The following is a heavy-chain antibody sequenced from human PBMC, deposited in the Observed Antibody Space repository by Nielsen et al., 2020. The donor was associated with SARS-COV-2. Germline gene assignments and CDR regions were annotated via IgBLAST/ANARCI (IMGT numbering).Heavy chain of an antibody. CDR3: AKTNYDFWSGYGLYFDY. Sequence: GESLKISCAASGFTFSSYAMSWVRQAPGKGLEWVSAISGSGGSTYYADSVKGRFTISRDNSKNTLYLQMNSLGAEDTAVYYCAKTNYDFWSGYGLYFDYWGQGTLVTVSS. V-gene: IGHV3-23*01. D-gene: IGHD3-3*01. CDR2: ISGSGGST. J-gene: IGHJ4*02. CDR1: GFTFSSYA.